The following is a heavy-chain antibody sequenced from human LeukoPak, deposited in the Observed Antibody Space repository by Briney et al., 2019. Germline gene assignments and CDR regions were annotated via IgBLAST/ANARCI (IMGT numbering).Heavy chain of an antibody. V-gene: IGHV3-74*01. D-gene: IGHD6-19*01. J-gene: IGHJ4*02. CDR1: GFPFSSYW. CDR3: AKYPRYSSAWDELEF. CDR2: INSDGSAT. Sequence: PGGSLRLSCAASGFPFSSYWMHWVRQVPGKGLLWVSRINSDGSATIYADSVRGRFTISRDNSKNTLYLQMNSLSADDTAVYYCAKYPRYSSAWDELEFWGQGTLVAVSS.